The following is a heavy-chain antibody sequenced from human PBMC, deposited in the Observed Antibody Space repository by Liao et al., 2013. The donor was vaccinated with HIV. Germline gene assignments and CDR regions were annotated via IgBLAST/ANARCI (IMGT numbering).Heavy chain of an antibody. CDR1: GGSISTYY. V-gene: IGHV4-4*07. D-gene: IGHD4/OR15-4a*01. Sequence: QVQLQESGPGLVKPSETLSLTCTVSGGSISTYYWNWIRRPAGKGLEWIGRIFTSENTGSTNYNPSLRSRVTISVDTSKNQFSLKLSSVTAADTAVYYCAREPELTLRHWYFDLWGRGTLVTVSS. J-gene: IGHJ2*01. CDR3: AREPELTLRHWYFDL. CDR2: IFTSENTGST.